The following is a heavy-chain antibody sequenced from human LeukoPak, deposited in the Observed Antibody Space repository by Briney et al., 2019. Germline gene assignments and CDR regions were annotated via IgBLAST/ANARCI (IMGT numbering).Heavy chain of an antibody. V-gene: IGHV1-2*02. Sequence: SVKVSCKASGYTFTGYYMHWVRQAPGQELEWMGWINPNSCGTNYAQKFQGRVTMTRDTSISTAYMELSRLRSDDTAVYYCAREQQLVPGWFDPWGQGTLVTVSS. J-gene: IGHJ5*02. CDR2: INPNSCGT. CDR1: GYTFTGYY. CDR3: AREQQLVPGWFDP. D-gene: IGHD6-13*01.